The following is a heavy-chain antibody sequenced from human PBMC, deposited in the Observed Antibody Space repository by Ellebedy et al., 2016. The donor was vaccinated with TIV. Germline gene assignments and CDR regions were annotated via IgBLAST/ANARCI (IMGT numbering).Heavy chain of an antibody. Sequence: PGGSLRLSCAASGFTFSNYGMHWVRQAPGKGLEWVAVISSDGRNKYYADSVKGRFTISRDKSKNTLYLQMNSLRVEDTAVYYCATGYAQNGQWGQGTLVTVSS. V-gene: IGHV3-30*03. J-gene: IGHJ4*02. CDR3: ATGYAQNGQ. CDR1: GFTFSNYG. CDR2: ISSDGRNK. D-gene: IGHD2-8*01.